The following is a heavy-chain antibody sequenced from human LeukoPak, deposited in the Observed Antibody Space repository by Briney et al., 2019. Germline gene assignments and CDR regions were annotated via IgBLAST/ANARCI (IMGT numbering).Heavy chain of an antibody. D-gene: IGHD2-21*01. CDR1: GGSLSSGNYY. Sequence: SQTLSLTCTVSGGSLSSGNYYCSWLRQPAGTGLEWIGRIYTSGSTDYNPSLQSRVTISSDTSKQQFFLNLSSVTAADTAVYYCASGDGYFGMDVWGQGTTVTVSS. J-gene: IGHJ6*02. V-gene: IGHV4-61*02. CDR3: ASGDGYFGMDV. CDR2: IYTSGST.